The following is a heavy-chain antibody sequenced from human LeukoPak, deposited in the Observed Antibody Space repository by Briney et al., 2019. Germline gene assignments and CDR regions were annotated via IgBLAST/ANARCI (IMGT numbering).Heavy chain of an antibody. CDR1: GFTFRDYA. V-gene: IGHV3-23*01. Sequence: PGGSLRLSCAPSGFTFRDYAMSWVPQAPGEGVECVLSFCGSGGSAHYTDSVKGRFAISRDNSKDTLFLQMNSLRAEDTAVYYCAKRLRTGYNYGYPDYWGQGTLVTVSS. CDR2: FCGSGGSA. CDR3: AKRLRTGYNYGYPDY. D-gene: IGHD5-18*01. J-gene: IGHJ4*02.